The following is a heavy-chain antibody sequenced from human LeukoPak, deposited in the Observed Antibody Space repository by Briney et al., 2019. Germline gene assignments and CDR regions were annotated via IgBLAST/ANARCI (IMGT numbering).Heavy chain of an antibody. Sequence: GEWLKSSCKGAGYSFTSYWIGCLRQMAGKSLEWMVIIYPGDSDTRYSPSFQGQVAISADKSISTAYLQWRSLKASDTAMYYCARLSDQYYYGFDYWGQGTLVTVSS. CDR3: ARLSDQYYYGFDY. CDR1: GYSFTSYW. V-gene: IGHV5-51*01. J-gene: IGHJ4*02. CDR2: IYPGDSDT. D-gene: IGHD3-10*01.